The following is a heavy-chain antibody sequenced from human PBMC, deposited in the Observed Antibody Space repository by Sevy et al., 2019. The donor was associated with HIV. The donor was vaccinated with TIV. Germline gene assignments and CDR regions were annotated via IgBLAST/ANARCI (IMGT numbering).Heavy chain of an antibody. CDR3: AKVGCSGGSCYGY. Sequence: GGSLRLACAASGFTFSSYAMSWVRQAPGKGLEWVSAISGSGGSTYYADSVKGRFTISRDNSKNTLYLQMNSLRAEDTAVYYCAKVGCSGGSCYGYWGQGTLVTVSS. CDR1: GFTFSSYA. CDR2: ISGSGGST. J-gene: IGHJ4*02. V-gene: IGHV3-23*01. D-gene: IGHD2-15*01.